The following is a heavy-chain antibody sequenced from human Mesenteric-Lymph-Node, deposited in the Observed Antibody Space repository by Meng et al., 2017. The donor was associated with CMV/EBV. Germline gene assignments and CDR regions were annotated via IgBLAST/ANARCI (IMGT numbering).Heavy chain of an antibody. CDR1: GYIFTGYY. V-gene: IGHV1-2*02. J-gene: IGHJ4*02. CDR3: ARDKGIFGAGQLRYHFDY. CDR2: INPNGGAT. D-gene: IGHD3-3*01. Sequence: ASVKVSCKTSGYIFTGYYIHWVRQAPGQGLEWMGWINPNGGATKYAQKFQGRVTMTRDTSISTAYMEMSSLRSDDTALYYCARDKGIFGAGQLRYHFDYWGQGTLVTVSS.